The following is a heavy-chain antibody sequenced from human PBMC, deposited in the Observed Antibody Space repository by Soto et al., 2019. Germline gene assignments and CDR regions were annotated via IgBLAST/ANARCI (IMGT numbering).Heavy chain of an antibody. CDR2: ISAYNGNT. V-gene: IGHV1-18*01. Sequence: QVQLVQSGAEVKKPGASVKVSCKASGYTFTSYGISWVRQAPGQGLEWMGWISAYNGNTNYAQKLRGRVTMTTDTPTSTAYMELRSLRSDDTAVYYCARAPYRSIAALQHGCGWFDPWGQGTLVTVSS. CDR1: GYTFTSYG. J-gene: IGHJ5*02. CDR3: ARAPYRSIAALQHGCGWFDP. D-gene: IGHD6-6*01.